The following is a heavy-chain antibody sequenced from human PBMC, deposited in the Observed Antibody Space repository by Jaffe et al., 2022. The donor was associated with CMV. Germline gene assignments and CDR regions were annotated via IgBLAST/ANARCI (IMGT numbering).Heavy chain of an antibody. CDR2: IYYSGST. Sequence: QLQLQESGPGLVKPSETLSLTCTVSGGSISSSSYYWGWIRQPPGKGLEWIGSIYYSGSTYYNPSLKSRVTISVDTSKNQFSLKLSSVTAADTAVYYCARHGSAVAAAGNFDYWGQGTLVTVSS. D-gene: IGHD6-13*01. V-gene: IGHV4-39*01. CDR3: ARHGSAVAAAGNFDY. CDR1: GGSISSSSYY. J-gene: IGHJ4*02.